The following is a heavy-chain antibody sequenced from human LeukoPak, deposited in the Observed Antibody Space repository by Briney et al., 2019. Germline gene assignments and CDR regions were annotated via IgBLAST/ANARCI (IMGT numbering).Heavy chain of an antibody. CDR3: ARVPYYYDSSGYLGPYYYYYGMDV. CDR1: GYTFTIYG. V-gene: IGHV1-18*01. D-gene: IGHD3-22*01. Sequence: ASVTVSCKASGYTFTIYGISWVRQAPGQGLEWMGWISAYNGNTNYAQKLQGRVTMTTDTSTSTAYMELRSLRSDDTAVYYCARVPYYYDSSGYLGPYYYYYGMDVWGQGTTVTVSS. J-gene: IGHJ6*02. CDR2: ISAYNGNT.